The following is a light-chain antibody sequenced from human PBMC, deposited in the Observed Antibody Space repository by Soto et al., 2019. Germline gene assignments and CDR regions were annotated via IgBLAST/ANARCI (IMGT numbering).Light chain of an antibody. CDR3: QQYNNWPPLT. Sequence: EIVMTQSPATLSVSPGERATLSCRASQSFSSYLAWYQQKPGQAPRLLIYDASNRATGIPARFSGRQSGTEFTLTISSLLSEDFAVYSCQQYNNWPPLTFGGGTKVDIK. V-gene: IGKV3D-15*01. CDR2: DAS. CDR1: QSFSSY. J-gene: IGKJ4*01.